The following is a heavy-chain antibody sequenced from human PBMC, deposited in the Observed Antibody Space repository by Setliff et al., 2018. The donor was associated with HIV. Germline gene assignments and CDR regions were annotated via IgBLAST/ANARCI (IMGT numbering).Heavy chain of an antibody. CDR2: INHSGST. CDR3: ARLRPSVADRSYFDH. V-gene: IGHV4-34*01. CDR1: GGSFSGYY. D-gene: IGHD6-19*01. J-gene: IGHJ4*02. Sequence: PSETLSLTCAVYGGSFSGYYWNWIRQPPGNGLEWIGEINHSGSTKYNPSLKSRVTISIDTFKNQFSMKLYSVTAADTAVYYCARLRPSVADRSYFDHWGQGTLVTVSS.